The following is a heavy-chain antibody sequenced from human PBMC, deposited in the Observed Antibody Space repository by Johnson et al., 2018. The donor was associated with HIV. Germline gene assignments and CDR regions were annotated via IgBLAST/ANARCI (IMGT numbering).Heavy chain of an antibody. V-gene: IGHV3-9*01. CDR3: AREGQEFNDAFDI. Sequence: EVPLVESGGGLVQPGRSLRLSCAASGFTFDDYAMHWVRQAPGKGLEWVSGISWHSGSIGYSDSVKGRFTISRDNAKNSLYLQMNSLRAEDTALYYCAREGQEFNDAFDIWGQGTMVTVSS. D-gene: IGHD3-10*01. CDR2: ISWHSGSI. J-gene: IGHJ3*02. CDR1: GFTFDDYA.